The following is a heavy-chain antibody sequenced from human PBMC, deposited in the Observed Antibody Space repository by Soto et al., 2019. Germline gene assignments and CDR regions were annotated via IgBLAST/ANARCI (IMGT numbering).Heavy chain of an antibody. V-gene: IGHV4-34*01. CDR3: ARAAVKLAATLFDS. J-gene: IGHJ4*02. Sequence: SGTLYLTCAVSGGSLRGHYWSWIRQSPEKGLEWIGEINHSGFTNYSPTLKSRVTISRDASKNQFSLRLSSMTAADSAVYFCARAAVKLAATLFDSWGQTTLVTVSS. CDR1: GGSLRGHY. CDR2: INHSGFT. D-gene: IGHD1-1*01.